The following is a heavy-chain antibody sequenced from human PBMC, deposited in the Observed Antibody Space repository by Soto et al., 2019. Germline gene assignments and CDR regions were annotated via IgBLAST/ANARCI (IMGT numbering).Heavy chain of an antibody. Sequence: SETLSLTCAVYGGSFSGYYWSWIRQPPGKGLEWIGEINHSGSTNYNPSLKSRVTISVDTSKNQFSLKLSSVTAADTAVYYCARGKLFVVVPAAIPIDDYYYYMDVCGKGTTVTVSS. CDR3: ARGKLFVVVPAAIPIDDYYYYMDV. J-gene: IGHJ6*03. CDR2: INHSGST. V-gene: IGHV4-34*01. D-gene: IGHD2-2*01. CDR1: GGSFSGYY.